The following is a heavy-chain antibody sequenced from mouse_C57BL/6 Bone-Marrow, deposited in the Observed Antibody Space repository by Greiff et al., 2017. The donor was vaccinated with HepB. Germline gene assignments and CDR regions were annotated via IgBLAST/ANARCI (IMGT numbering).Heavy chain of an antibody. J-gene: IGHJ2*01. CDR2: INPNNGGT. D-gene: IGHD1-1*01. V-gene: IGHV1-26*01. CDR1: GYTFTDYY. Sequence: EVQLQQSGPELVKPGASVKISCKASGYTFTDYYMNWVKQSHGKSLEWIGDINPNNGGTSYNQKFKGKATLTVDKSSSTAYMELRSLTSEDSAVYYCAKFSTTVRGPFDYWGQGTTLTVSS. CDR3: AKFSTTVRGPFDY.